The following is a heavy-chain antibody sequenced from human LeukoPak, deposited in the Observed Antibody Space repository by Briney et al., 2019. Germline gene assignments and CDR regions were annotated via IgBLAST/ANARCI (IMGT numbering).Heavy chain of an antibody. V-gene: IGHV4-34*01. Sequence: SETLSLTCAVYGGSFSGYYWSWIRQPPGKGLEWIGEINHSGSTNYNPSLKSRVTISVDTSKNQFSLKLSSVTAADTAVYYCARDGYYDSSGDAFDIWGQGTMVTVSS. J-gene: IGHJ3*02. CDR1: GGSFSGYY. CDR3: ARDGYYDSSGDAFDI. CDR2: INHSGST. D-gene: IGHD3-22*01.